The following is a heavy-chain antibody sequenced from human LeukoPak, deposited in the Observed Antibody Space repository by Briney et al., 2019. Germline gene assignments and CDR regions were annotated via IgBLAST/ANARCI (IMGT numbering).Heavy chain of an antibody. Sequence: GGSLRLSCAASGFTFSNYWMSWVRQAPGKGPEWVADINEDGSEKYYADSVKGRFTISRDNAKKSLYLQMNSLRPDDTALYYCARDSRGGSYYWGQGTLVTVSS. J-gene: IGHJ4*02. D-gene: IGHD2-15*01. CDR1: GFTFSNYW. CDR3: ARDSRGGSYY. V-gene: IGHV3-7*05. CDR2: INEDGSEK.